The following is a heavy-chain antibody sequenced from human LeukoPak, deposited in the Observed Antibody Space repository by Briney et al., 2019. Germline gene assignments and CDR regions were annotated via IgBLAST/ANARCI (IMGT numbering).Heavy chain of an antibody. J-gene: IGHJ4*02. CDR2: INSDGSEG. D-gene: IGHD2-15*01. V-gene: IGHV3-7*03. CDR3: ARSYWSYFDY. Sequence: GGSLRLSCAVSGFTFSGFWMSWSRQAPGKGLEWVASINSDGSEGYYADVVKGRFTISRDNAKNSLYLQINSLRAEDTAVYYCARSYWSYFDYWGQGTLVTVSS. CDR1: GFTFSGFW.